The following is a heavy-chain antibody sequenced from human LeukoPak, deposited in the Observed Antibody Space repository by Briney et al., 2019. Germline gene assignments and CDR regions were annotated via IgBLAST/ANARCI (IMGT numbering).Heavy chain of an antibody. J-gene: IGHJ4*02. CDR1: GYTFTSYG. V-gene: IGHV1-18*01. Sequence: VASVKVSCKASGYTFTSYGISWVRQAPGQGLEWMGWISAYNGNTNYAQKLQGRVTMTTDTSTSTAYMELRSLRSDDTAVYYCARDLGLYDFLPVLFDYWAEGPRVTVSS. D-gene: IGHD3-9*01. CDR3: ARDLGLYDFLPVLFDY. CDR2: ISAYNGNT.